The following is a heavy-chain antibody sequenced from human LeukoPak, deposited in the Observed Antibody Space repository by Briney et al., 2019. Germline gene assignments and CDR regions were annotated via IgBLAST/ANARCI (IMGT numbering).Heavy chain of an antibody. D-gene: IGHD3-22*01. CDR3: AKGTMDGGQYYYDNS. V-gene: IGHV3-23*01. CDR2: ISSSGGIT. CDR1: GFTFSTYA. Sequence: GGSLRLSCAASGFTFSTYAMSWVRQAPGKGLEWVSAISSSGGITYYADSVKGRFTISRDNSKNTLYLQMNSLRAEDTAVYYCAKGTMDGGQYYYDNSGGQGTLVTVSS. J-gene: IGHJ4*02.